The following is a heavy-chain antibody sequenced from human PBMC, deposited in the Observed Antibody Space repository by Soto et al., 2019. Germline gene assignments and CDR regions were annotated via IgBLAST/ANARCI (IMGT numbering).Heavy chain of an antibody. J-gene: IGHJ6*02. CDR2: IYYSGST. CDR3: AIDRKYYDCSGYYQDYYYYGMDV. D-gene: IGHD3-22*01. CDR1: GGSISSHY. Sequence: SETLSLTCTVSGGSISSHYWSWIRQPPGQGLEWIGYIYYSGSTNYNPSLKSRVTISVDTSKSQFSLRLSSVTAADTAVYYCAIDRKYYDCSGYYQDYYYYGMDVWGQGTTVTVSS. V-gene: IGHV4-59*11.